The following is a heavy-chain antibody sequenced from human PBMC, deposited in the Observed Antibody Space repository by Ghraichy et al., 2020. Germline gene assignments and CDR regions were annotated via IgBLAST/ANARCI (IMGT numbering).Heavy chain of an antibody. CDR2: ISWNSGSI. CDR3: AKDRARGIAVAGTDRYYYYYGMDV. Sequence: SLNISCAASGFTFDDYAMHWVRQAPGKGLEWVSGISWNSGSIGYADSVKGRFTISRDNAKNSLYLQMNSLRAEDTALYYCAKDRARGIAVAGTDRYYYYYGMDVWGQGTTVTVSS. V-gene: IGHV3-9*01. D-gene: IGHD6-19*01. J-gene: IGHJ6*02. CDR1: GFTFDDYA.